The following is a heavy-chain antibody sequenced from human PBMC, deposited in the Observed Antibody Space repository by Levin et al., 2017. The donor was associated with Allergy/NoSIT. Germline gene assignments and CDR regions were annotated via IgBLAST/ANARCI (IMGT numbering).Heavy chain of an antibody. CDR2: ITGGGFNT. Sequence: PGGSLRLSCDASGFTLSDYAMSWVRQAPGKGLEWVSVITGGGFNTYYGDSVKGRFTVSRDNSKNTLYLELNSLRAEDTVVYYCAKKQGGTTGLSFDVWGQGTMVTVSS. D-gene: IGHD1-14*01. CDR1: GFTLSDYA. J-gene: IGHJ3*01. CDR3: AKKQGGTTGLSFDV. V-gene: IGHV3-23*01.